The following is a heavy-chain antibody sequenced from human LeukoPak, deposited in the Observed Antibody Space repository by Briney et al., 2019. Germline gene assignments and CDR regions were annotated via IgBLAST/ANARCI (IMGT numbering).Heavy chain of an antibody. V-gene: IGHV3-23*01. Sequence: PGGSLRLSCAASGFTFSSYVMSWVRQAPGKGLEWVSAITGSGGTTYYADSVKGRFTISRDNSKNTLYLQMNSLRDDDTAVYFCGRDIQLSYLGQGTLVTVS. CDR2: ITGSGGTT. CDR1: GFTFSSYV. D-gene: IGHD1-1*01. CDR3: GRDIQLSY. J-gene: IGHJ4*02.